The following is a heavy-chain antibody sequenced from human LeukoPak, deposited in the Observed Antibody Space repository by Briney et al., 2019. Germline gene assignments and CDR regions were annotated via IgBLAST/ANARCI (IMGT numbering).Heavy chain of an antibody. CDR1: GFTFDDYG. V-gene: IGHV3-20*04. CDR2: INWNGGST. Sequence: GGSLRLSCAASGFTFDDYGMSWVRQAPGKGLEWVSGINWNGGSTGYADSVKGRFTISRDNAKNSLYLQMNSLRAEDTALYYCAKDRGYDILTGSAGGFDYWGQGTLVTVSS. CDR3: AKDRGYDILTGSAGGFDY. D-gene: IGHD3-9*01. J-gene: IGHJ4*02.